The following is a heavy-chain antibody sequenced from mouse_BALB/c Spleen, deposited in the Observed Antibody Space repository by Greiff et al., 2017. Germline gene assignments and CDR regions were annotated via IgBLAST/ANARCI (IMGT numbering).Heavy chain of an antibody. V-gene: IGHV3-2*02. CDR2: ISYSGST. CDR3: ARRELAWFAY. Sequence: DVQLQESGPGLVKPSQSLSLTCTVTGYSITSDYAWNWIRQFPGNKLEWMGYISYSGSTSYNPSLKSRISITRDTSKNQFFLQLNSVTTEDTATYYCARRELAWFAYWGQGTLVTVSA. D-gene: IGHD4-1*01. CDR1: GYSITSDYA. J-gene: IGHJ3*01.